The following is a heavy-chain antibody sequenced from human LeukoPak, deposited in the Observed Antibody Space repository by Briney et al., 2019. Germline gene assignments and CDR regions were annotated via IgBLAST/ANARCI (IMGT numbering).Heavy chain of an antibody. Sequence: PSGGSLRLSCAASGFTFSSYSMNWVRQAPGKGLEWVSYITFSSSIIYYADSVKGRFTISRDNAKNPLYLQMNSLRAEDTAVYYCARDGLPGYDFWSGRRPERRNWFDPWGQGTLVTVSS. CDR1: GFTFSSYS. J-gene: IGHJ5*02. V-gene: IGHV3-48*01. D-gene: IGHD3-3*01. CDR2: ITFSSSII. CDR3: ARDGLPGYDFWSGRRPERRNWFDP.